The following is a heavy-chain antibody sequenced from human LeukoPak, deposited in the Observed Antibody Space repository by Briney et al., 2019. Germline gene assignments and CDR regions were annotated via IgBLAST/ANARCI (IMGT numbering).Heavy chain of an antibody. CDR3: ARGKVVTMVRGVIITYFDY. CDR2: IIPSDGST. CDR1: GYSFTRYF. V-gene: IGHV1-46*01. Sequence: GASVKVSRKASGYSFTRYFIHWVRQAPGQGLEWMGIIIPSDGSTSYAQKFQGRVTMTRDTSASTVYMELSSLRSEDTAVYYCARGKVVTMVRGVIITYFDYWGQGTLVTVSS. J-gene: IGHJ4*02. D-gene: IGHD3-10*01.